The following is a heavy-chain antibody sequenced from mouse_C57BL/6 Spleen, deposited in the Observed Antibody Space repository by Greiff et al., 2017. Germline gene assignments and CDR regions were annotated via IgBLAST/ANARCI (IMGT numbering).Heavy chain of an antibody. Sequence: QVQLQQPGAELVRPGSSVKLSCKASGYTFTSYWMHWVKQRPIQGLEWIGNIDPSDSETHYNQKFKDKATLTVDKSSSTAYMQLSSLTSEDSAVYYCARSRGGSSAAYWGQGTLVTVSA. CDR3: ARSRGGSSAAY. J-gene: IGHJ3*01. CDR2: IDPSDSET. D-gene: IGHD1-1*01. V-gene: IGHV1-52*01. CDR1: GYTFTSYW.